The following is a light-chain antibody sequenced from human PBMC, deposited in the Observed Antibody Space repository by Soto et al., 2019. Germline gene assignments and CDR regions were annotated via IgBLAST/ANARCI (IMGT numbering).Light chain of an antibody. Sequence: QSALTQPASVSGSPGQSITISCTGTSSDVGGYNYVSWYQQHPGKAPKLMIYDVSNRPSGVSNRFSGSKSGNTASLTISGRQAEDEADYYCISYTSSSVVFGGGTKVTVL. CDR1: SSDVGGYNY. CDR3: ISYTSSSVV. V-gene: IGLV2-14*01. J-gene: IGLJ2*01. CDR2: DVS.